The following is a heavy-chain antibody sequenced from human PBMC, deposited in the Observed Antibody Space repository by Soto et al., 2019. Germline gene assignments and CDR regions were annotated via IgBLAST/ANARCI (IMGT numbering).Heavy chain of an antibody. V-gene: IGHV4-31*03. D-gene: IGHD3-22*01. J-gene: IGHJ3*02. CDR1: GGSISSGVYY. CDR3: XXXXXXXSGYYRSNAFDI. Sequence: SETLSLTCTVSGGSISSGVYYWSWIRQHPGKGLEWIGYISYSGSTYXXPSLXXRXXXXVXTXKNQFSLRLSSVTAADTAVYXXXXXXXXXSGYYRSNAFDIWGPGTMVTVSS. CDR2: ISYSGST.